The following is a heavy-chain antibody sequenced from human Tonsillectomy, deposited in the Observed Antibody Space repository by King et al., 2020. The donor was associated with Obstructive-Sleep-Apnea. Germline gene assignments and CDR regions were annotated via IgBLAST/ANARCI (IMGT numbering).Heavy chain of an antibody. CDR3: AREGGYYDSSGYAPIFDY. V-gene: IGHV3-48*03. CDR1: GFTFSSYS. J-gene: IGHJ4*02. CDR2: ISSGGTTI. D-gene: IGHD3-22*01. Sequence: VQLVESGGGLVQPGGSLRLSCAASGFTFSSYSLHWVRQAPGKGLEWLSYISSGGTTIYYSDSVPGRFPPSRDNAKNSLALQINSLSAEDTAVYFCAREGGYYDSSGYAPIFDYWGQGTLVTVSS.